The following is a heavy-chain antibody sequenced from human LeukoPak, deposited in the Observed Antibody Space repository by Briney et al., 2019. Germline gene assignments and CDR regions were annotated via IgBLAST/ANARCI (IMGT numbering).Heavy chain of an antibody. CDR1: GFTVSSNY. CDR2: LYSVGTT. V-gene: IGHV3-53*01. J-gene: IGHJ4*02. D-gene: IGHD1-14*01. CDR3: AKESAYTSPRNYYFDY. Sequence: GGSLRLSCAASGFTVSSNYMSWVRQAPGKGLEWVSILYSVGTTYYTDSVKGRFTISRDNSKNTLNLQMNSLRAEDTAVYYCAKESAYTSPRNYYFDYWGQGTLVTVSS.